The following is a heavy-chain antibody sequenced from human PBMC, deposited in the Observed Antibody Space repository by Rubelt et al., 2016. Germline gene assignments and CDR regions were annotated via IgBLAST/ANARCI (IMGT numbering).Heavy chain of an antibody. D-gene: IGHD3-16*01. CDR1: GYTFTSYD. CDR3: AREGDYYYGMDV. J-gene: IGHJ6*02. V-gene: IGHV1-8*01. Sequence: QVQLVQSGAEVKKPGASVKVSCKASGYTFTSYDINWVRQATGQGLEWMGWMNPNSGNTGYAQKFQGRVTMTEDTSTDTAYMELSSLRSEDTAVYYCAREGDYYYGMDVWGQGTTVTVSS. CDR2: MNPNSGNT.